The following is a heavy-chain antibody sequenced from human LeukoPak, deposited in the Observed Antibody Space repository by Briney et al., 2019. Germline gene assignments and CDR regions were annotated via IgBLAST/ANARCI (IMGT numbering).Heavy chain of an antibody. J-gene: IGHJ2*01. CDR3: VREVADYYDSSGPNWYFDL. CDR1: RYIYTSYV. V-gene: IGHV1-18*01. CDR2: INAYNGNT. D-gene: IGHD3-22*01. Sequence: ASEKVSCKASRYIYTSYVISWVRQAPGQELEWMGWINAYNGNTNYAQKLQVRVTMTTYTYTSTASMEMSSLRFGDPAVCYCVREVADYYDSSGPNWYFDLWGRGTLVTVSS.